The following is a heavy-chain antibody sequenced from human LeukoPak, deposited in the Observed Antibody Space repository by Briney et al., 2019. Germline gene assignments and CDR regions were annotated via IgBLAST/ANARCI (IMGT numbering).Heavy chain of an antibody. D-gene: IGHD2-2*01. CDR3: ARQDIVVVPAASNYYYYMDV. CDR1: GGSISSYY. Sequence: SETLSLTCTVSGGSISSYYWSWIRQPPGKGLEWIGYIYYSGSTNYNPSLKSRVTISVDTSKNQFSLKLSSVTAADTAVYYCARQDIVVVPAASNYYYYMDVWGKGTTVTVSS. J-gene: IGHJ6*03. V-gene: IGHV4-59*01. CDR2: IYYSGST.